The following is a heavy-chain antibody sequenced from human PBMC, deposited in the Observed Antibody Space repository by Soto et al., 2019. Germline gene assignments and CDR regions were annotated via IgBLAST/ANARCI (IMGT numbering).Heavy chain of an antibody. Sequence: GASVKVSCKASGGTFSGYAISWVRQAPGQGLEWMGGIIPIFGTANYAQKFQGRVTITADESTSTAYMELSSLRSEDTAVYYCANHGDSGWTPVRWFDPWGQGTLVTVSS. CDR3: ANHGDSGWTPVRWFDP. CDR1: GGTFSGYA. V-gene: IGHV1-69*13. D-gene: IGHD6-19*01. CDR2: IIPIFGTA. J-gene: IGHJ5*02.